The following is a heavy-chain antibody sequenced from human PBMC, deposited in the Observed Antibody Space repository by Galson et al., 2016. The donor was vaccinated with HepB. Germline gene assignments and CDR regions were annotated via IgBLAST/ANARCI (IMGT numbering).Heavy chain of an antibody. CDR1: GYTLTSHG. J-gene: IGHJ4*02. V-gene: IGHV1-18*01. Sequence: SVKVSCKASGYTLTSHGISWVRQAPGQGLEWMGWISVYNGNTYYAQNLQGRVTMTTDTSTSTAYMELRSLRSDDTAVYYCARDGGYNILTGFQMYYFDCWGQGTRVTVSS. D-gene: IGHD3-9*01. CDR3: ARDGGYNILTGFQMYYFDC. CDR2: ISVYNGNT.